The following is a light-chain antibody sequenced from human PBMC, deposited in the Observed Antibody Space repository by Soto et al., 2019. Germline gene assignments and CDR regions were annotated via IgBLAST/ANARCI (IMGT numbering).Light chain of an antibody. CDR1: SSDVGGYNY. V-gene: IGLV2-14*01. CDR2: EVT. J-gene: IGLJ1*01. Sequence: QSALTQPASVSGSPGQSIPISCTGTSSDVGGYNYVSWYQQHPGKAPKLIIYEVTNRPSGVSNRFSGSKSANTASLTISGLQAEDEADYYCSSYTSSTTRGFGTGTKVTVL. CDR3: SSYTSSTTRG.